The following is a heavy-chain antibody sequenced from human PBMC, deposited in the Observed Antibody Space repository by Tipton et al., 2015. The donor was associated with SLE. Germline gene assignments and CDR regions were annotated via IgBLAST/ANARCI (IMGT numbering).Heavy chain of an antibody. Sequence: TLSLTCAVYGGSFSGYYWSWIRQPPGKGLEWIGKINHSGSTNYNPSLKSRVTISVDTSKNQFSLKLSSVTAADTAVYYCARGYGIVVVINRGYFDYWGQGTLVTVSS. CDR1: GGSFSGYY. D-gene: IGHD3-22*01. CDR2: INHSGST. J-gene: IGHJ4*02. V-gene: IGHV4-34*01. CDR3: ARGYGIVVVINRGYFDY.